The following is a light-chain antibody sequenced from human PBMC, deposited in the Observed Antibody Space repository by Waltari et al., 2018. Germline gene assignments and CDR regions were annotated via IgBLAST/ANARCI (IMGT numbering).Light chain of an antibody. J-gene: IGKJ5*01. CDR3: QQFHNYPPT. CDR1: QDISTA. Sequence: AIQLTQSPSSLSASVGDRVTITCRASQDISTALAWYQQKSGEAPKLLIYDASTLGSGVPSRFSGSGTGTDFTLTISRLQPEDFSTYHCQQFHNYPPTFGQGTRLDI. V-gene: IGKV1D-13*01. CDR2: DAS.